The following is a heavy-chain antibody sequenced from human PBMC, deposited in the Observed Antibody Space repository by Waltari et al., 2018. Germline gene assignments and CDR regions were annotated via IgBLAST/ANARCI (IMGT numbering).Heavy chain of an antibody. CDR1: GFTFRHPR. Sequence: QVQLVESGGGVVQPGGSLRLSCAASGFTFRHPRSSWVRQAPGKGLEWVAFIWSDETNKHYADSVQGRFTISRDNSKNTVFLQMNSLRTEDTAVYYCAKGPDSSGYYSNWFDPWGQGILVTVSS. V-gene: IGHV3-30*02. CDR3: AKGPDSSGYYSNWFDP. CDR2: IWSDETNK. J-gene: IGHJ5*02. D-gene: IGHD3-22*01.